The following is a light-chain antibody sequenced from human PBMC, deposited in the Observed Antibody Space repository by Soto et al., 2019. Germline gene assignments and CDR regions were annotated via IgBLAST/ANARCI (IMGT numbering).Light chain of an antibody. CDR1: QSLLHSNGYNY. V-gene: IGKV2-28*01. J-gene: IGKJ1*01. CDR2: LGS. CDR3: MQALQTWT. Sequence: DFVMTQSPLSLPVTPGEPASISCRSSQSLLHSNGYNYLDWYLQKPGQSPQLLIYLGSNRASGVPDRFSGSGSGTDVTLKISRVEAEDVGVYYCMQALQTWTFGQGTKVEIK.